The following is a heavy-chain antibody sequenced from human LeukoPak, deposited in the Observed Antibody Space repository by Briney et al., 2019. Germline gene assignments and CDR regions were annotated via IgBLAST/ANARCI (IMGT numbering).Heavy chain of an antibody. Sequence: PGGSLRLSCVASGFTFNSYGMSWVRQAPGKGLEWVSTISVSNDNTNYADSVKGRFTFSRDSSKNTVYLQMNSLSAEDTAIYYCAKLDDYNSYFDYWGQGTLVTVSS. D-gene: IGHD5-24*01. V-gene: IGHV3-23*01. CDR2: ISVSNDNT. CDR3: AKLDDYNSYFDY. CDR1: GFTFNSYG. J-gene: IGHJ4*02.